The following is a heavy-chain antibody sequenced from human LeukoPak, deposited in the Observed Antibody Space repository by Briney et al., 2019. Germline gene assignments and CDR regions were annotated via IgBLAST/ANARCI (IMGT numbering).Heavy chain of an antibody. Sequence: GGSLRLSCAASGSTFSSYAMSWVRQAPGKGLEWVSAISGSGGSTYYAAPVKGRFTISRDNSKNTLYLQMNSLRAEDTAVYYCARAGHCTNGICYTADFDYWGQGTLVTVSS. CDR1: GSTFSSYA. CDR2: ISGSGGST. V-gene: IGHV3-23*01. D-gene: IGHD2-8*01. CDR3: ARAGHCTNGICYTADFDY. J-gene: IGHJ4*02.